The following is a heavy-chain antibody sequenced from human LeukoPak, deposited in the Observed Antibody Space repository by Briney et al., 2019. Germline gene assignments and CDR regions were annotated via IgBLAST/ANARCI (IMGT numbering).Heavy chain of an antibody. CDR3: ARGLYDFGSDYPQTWFDP. V-gene: IGHV4-39*01. D-gene: IGHD3-3*01. CDR2: VYYNGRT. J-gene: IGHJ5*02. CDR1: GVSIISSRYY. Sequence: SETLSLTCSVSGVSIISSRYYWSWIRLSPGQGLQWIGSVYYNGRTFFNPSLQSRVTISVDTSKHQFSLKLTAVTAADTALYYCARGLYDFGSDYPQTWFDPWGQGIPVIVSS.